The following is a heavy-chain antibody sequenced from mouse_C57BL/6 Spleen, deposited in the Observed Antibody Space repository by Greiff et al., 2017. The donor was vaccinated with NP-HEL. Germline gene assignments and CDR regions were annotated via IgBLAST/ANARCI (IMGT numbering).Heavy chain of an antibody. V-gene: IGHV6-3*01. D-gene: IGHD2-1*01. Sequence: DVKLQESGGGLVQPGGSMKLSCVASGFTFSNYWMNWVRQSPEKGLEWVAQIRLKSDNYATHYAESVKGRFTISRDDSKSSVYLQMNNLRAEDTGIYYCTDGNYYFDYWGQGTTLTVSS. CDR2: IRLKSDNYAT. CDR1: GFTFSNYW. J-gene: IGHJ2*01. CDR3: TDGNYYFDY.